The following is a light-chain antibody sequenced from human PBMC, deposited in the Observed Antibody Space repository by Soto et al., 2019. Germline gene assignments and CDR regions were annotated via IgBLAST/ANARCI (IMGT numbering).Light chain of an antibody. J-gene: IGKJ2*01. CDR1: QSVTNDY. V-gene: IGKV3-20*01. CDR2: GAS. CDR3: HQYGNSPRT. Sequence: EIVLTQSPGSLSLSPGERAALSCRASQSVTNDYLAWYPQKFGQAPRLLIYGASRSATGIPDRFSGTGSGTDFTLTISRLEPEDAAVYFWHQYGNSPRTFGQGAKSEIK.